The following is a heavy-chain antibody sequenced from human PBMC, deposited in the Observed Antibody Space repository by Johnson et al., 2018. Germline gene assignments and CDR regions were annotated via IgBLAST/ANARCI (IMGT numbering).Heavy chain of an antibody. J-gene: IGHJ3*02. Sequence: EVQLVETGGGLVKPGGSXRLSCAASGFTFSNAWMNWVRQAPGKGLEWVGRINSKTDGGTTDYAAPVQGRFPIQRDDSKNTLYLQRNSRKTEATAVYYCTTEDDFWRGDYRDALDIWGQGTMVTVSS. CDR3: TTEDDFWRGDYRDALDI. V-gene: IGHV3-15*07. CDR1: GFTFSNAW. D-gene: IGHD3-3*01. CDR2: INSKTDGGTT.